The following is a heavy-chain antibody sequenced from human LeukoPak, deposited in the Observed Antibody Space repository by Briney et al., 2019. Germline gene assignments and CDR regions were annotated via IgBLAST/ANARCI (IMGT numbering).Heavy chain of an antibody. J-gene: IGHJ5*02. CDR1: GFSLSTIGRR. D-gene: IGHD2-15*01. Sequence: SGPALLKPTQTLTLTCTFSGFSLSTIGRRVGWIRQPPEKALEWLSLNDWDDYKFYSTSLKTTLTISKDTSKTQVVLTMTNMDPVDTATYYCARSQFCSGNSCYSRDWFDTWGQGTLVTVSS. CDR2: NDWDDYK. V-gene: IGHV2-70*04. CDR3: ARSQFCSGNSCYSRDWFDT.